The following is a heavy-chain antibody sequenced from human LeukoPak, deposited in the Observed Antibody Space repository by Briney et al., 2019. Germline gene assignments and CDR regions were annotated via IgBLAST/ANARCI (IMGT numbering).Heavy chain of an antibody. CDR3: ARLLAARPTPYYYYYYYMDV. CDR2: ISSSGSTI. Sequence: PGGSLRLSCAASGFTFSDYYMSWIRQAPGKGLEWVSYISSSGSTIYYADSVKGRFTISRDNAKNSLYLQMNSLRAEDTAVCYCARLLAARPTPYYYYYYYMDVWGKGTTVTVSS. D-gene: IGHD6-6*01. V-gene: IGHV3-11*04. J-gene: IGHJ6*03. CDR1: GFTFSDYY.